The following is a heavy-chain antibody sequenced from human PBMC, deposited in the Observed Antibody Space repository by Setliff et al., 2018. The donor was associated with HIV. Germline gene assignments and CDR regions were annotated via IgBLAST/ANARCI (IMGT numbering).Heavy chain of an antibody. CDR2: INHSGST. Sequence: SETLSLTCAVYGGFFSGYYWSWIRQPPGKGLEWIGEINHSGSTNYNPSLKSRVTISVDTSKNQFSLKLSSVTAADTAVYYCARGGGYDRSGYYPFDYWGQGTPVTVSS. CDR3: ARGGGYDRSGYYPFDY. J-gene: IGHJ4*02. V-gene: IGHV4-34*01. D-gene: IGHD3-22*01. CDR1: GGFFSGYY.